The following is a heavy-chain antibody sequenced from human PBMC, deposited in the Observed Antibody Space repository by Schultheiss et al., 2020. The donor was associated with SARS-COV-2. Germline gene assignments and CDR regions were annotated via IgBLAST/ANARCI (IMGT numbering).Heavy chain of an antibody. CDR3: VRGGYFRFGYAFDV. J-gene: IGHJ3*01. CDR1: GFAVSNNY. CDR2: FCRGDTS. D-gene: IGHD5-18*01. Sequence: GESLKISCAASGFAVSNNYITWVRQAPGKGLEWVSFFCRGDTSYCADSVKGRFTISRDNSQNTLFLQLNSLRTEDTALYYCVRGGYFRFGYAFDVWGQGTMVTVSS. V-gene: IGHV3-53*05.